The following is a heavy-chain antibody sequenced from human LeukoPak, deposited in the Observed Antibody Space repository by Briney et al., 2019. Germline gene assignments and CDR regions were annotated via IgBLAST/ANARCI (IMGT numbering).Heavy chain of an antibody. CDR2: ISYDGSKK. D-gene: IGHD4-23*01. CDR1: GFIFSNYA. CDR3: ARGAHKRDDYGGFFDY. V-gene: IGHV3-30*04. Sequence: GGSLRLSCAASGFIFSNYAIHWVRQAPGKGLEWVAVISYDGSKKSYADSVKGRFTISRDNSKNTLYVQMNSLRAEDTAVYYCARGAHKRDDYGGFFDYWGQGTLVTVSS. J-gene: IGHJ4*02.